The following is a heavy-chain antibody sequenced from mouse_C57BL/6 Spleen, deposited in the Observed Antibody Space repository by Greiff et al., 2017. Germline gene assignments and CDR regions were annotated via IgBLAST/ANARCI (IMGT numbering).Heavy chain of an antibody. D-gene: IGHD1-1*01. V-gene: IGHV1-52*01. J-gene: IGHJ2*01. CDR1: GYTFTSYW. CDR3: ARIITTVVARYFDY. CDR2: IDPSDSET. Sequence: QVQLQQPGAELVRPGSSVKLSCKASGYTFTSYWMHWVKPRPIQGLEWIGNIDPSDSETHYNQKFKDKATLTVDKSSSTAYMQLSSLTSEDSAVYYCARIITTVVARYFDYWGQGTTLTVSS.